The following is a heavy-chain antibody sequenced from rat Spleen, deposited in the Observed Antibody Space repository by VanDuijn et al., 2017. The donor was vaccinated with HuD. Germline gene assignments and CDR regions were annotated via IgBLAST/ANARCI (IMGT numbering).Heavy chain of an antibody. Sequence: EVELVESGGGLVQPGRSMKLSCAASGFTFSNYGMAWVRQAPTEGLEWVSSISPNGGNTYYRDSVKGRFTISRDNAKSSLYLQMDSLKSEDSATYYCTTGYNNWFPYWGQGTLVTVSS. V-gene: IGHV5-25*01. CDR1: GFTFSNYG. CDR2: ISPNGGNT. CDR3: TTGYNNWFPY. D-gene: IGHD1-12*03. J-gene: IGHJ3*01.